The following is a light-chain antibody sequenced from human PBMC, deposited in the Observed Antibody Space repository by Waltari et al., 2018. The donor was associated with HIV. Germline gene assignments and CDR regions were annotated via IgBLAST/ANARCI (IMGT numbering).Light chain of an antibody. Sequence: DIQMTQSPSSLSASVGDRVTITCQASQDISNYLNWYQQKPGKAPKLLIYDASNLETGVPSRFSGSGSGTDFTFTISSLQPEDIATYYCQQYDTPITFGQGTRLEIK. J-gene: IGKJ5*01. CDR3: QQYDTPIT. CDR2: DAS. CDR1: QDISNY. V-gene: IGKV1-33*01.